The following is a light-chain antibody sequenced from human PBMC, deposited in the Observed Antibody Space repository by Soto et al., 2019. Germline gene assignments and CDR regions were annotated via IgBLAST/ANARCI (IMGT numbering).Light chain of an antibody. J-gene: IGKJ2*01. V-gene: IGKV1-13*02. CDR3: QQFNSYPQT. Sequence: AIQLTQSPSSLSASVGDRVTITCRAGQGISSALAWYQQKPGKAPKLLIYDASSLESGVPSRFSGSGSGTDFALTISSLQPEDFATHYCQQFNSYPQTFGQGTKLEIK. CDR1: QGISSA. CDR2: DAS.